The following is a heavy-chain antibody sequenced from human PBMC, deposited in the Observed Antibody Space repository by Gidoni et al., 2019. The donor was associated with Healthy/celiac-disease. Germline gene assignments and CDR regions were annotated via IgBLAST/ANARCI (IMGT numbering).Heavy chain of an antibody. CDR1: GFPFSSYA. D-gene: IGHD6-19*01. CDR2: ISGSGGST. V-gene: IGHV3-23*01. CDR3: AKGRQWLGRRFDY. Sequence: EVQLLESGGGLVQPGGSLRLSCAASGFPFSSYAMSWVRQAPGKGLEGVSAISGSGGSTYYADSVKGRFTISRDNSKNTQYLQMNSLRAEDTAVYYCAKGRQWLGRRFDYWGQGTLVTVSS. J-gene: IGHJ4*02.